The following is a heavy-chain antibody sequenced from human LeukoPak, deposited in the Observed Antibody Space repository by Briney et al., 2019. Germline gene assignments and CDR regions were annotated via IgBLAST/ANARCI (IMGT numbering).Heavy chain of an antibody. CDR3: ARGFHLGGWLDY. Sequence: TSETLSLTCTVSGDSISSYYWSWIRQPAGKGLEWIGRIYPSGSTNYNPSLESRVTMSVDTSKNQFSLKLSSVTAADTAVYYCARGFHLGGWLDYWGQGTLVTVSS. J-gene: IGHJ4*02. CDR2: IYPSGST. V-gene: IGHV4-4*07. CDR1: GDSISSYY. D-gene: IGHD6-19*01.